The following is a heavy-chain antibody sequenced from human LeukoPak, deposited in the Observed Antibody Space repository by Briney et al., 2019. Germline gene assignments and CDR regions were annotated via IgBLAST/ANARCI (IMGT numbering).Heavy chain of an antibody. D-gene: IGHD1-26*01. CDR1: GGSISTTTNS. CDR2: IYYGGSP. V-gene: IGHV4-39*01. CDR3: ARRPIVGSTGFYFDP. J-gene: IGHJ5*02. Sequence: PSETLSLTCNMSGGSISTTTNSWGWAWIRQRPGKGLEWIGSIYYGGSPYYTSSLKSRVTISVDTSKNQFSLKMASLTATDTAVYYCARRPIVGSTGFYFDPWGPGTLVTVSS.